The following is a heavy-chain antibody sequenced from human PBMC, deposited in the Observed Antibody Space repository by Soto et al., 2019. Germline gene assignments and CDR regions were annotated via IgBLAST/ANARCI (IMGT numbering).Heavy chain of an antibody. V-gene: IGHV1-69*08. Sequence: QVQLVQSGAEVKKPGSSVKVSCKASGGTFSSYTISWVRQAPGQGLEWMGRIIPILGIANYAQKFQDRVTITADKSTSTAYMELSSLRSEDTAVYYCARDGATADFDYWGQGTLVTVSS. J-gene: IGHJ4*02. CDR2: IIPILGIA. CDR3: ARDGATADFDY. D-gene: IGHD5-12*01. CDR1: GGTFSSYT.